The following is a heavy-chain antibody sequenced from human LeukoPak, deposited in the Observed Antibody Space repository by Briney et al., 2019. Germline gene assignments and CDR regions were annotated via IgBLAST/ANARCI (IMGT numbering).Heavy chain of an antibody. CDR1: GGSISSYY. CDR2: IYYSGST. Sequence: SETLSLTCTVSGGSISSYYWSWIRQPPGKGLEWIGYIYYSGSTNYNPSLNSRVTISVDTSKNQFSLKLSSVTAADTAVYYCARVAAGGYYYYYYMDVWGKGTTVTVSS. V-gene: IGHV4-59*01. D-gene: IGHD6-25*01. J-gene: IGHJ6*03. CDR3: ARVAAGGYYYYYYMDV.